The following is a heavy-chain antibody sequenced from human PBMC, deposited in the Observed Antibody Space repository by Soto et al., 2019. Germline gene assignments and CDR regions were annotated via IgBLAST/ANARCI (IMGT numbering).Heavy chain of an antibody. CDR1: GFTLSDYA. D-gene: IGHD1-26*01. J-gene: IGHJ4*02. Sequence: PEVSLRLSCTASGFTLSDYALTWAPQLPGKGLGWVSVICAGGSTYYADSGEGRFTVSGANSKNTLYLQMSSLRAEDTAKYYWAKSGPTTYFDFWGQGTLVTVS. V-gene: IGHV3-23*01. CDR2: ICAGGST. CDR3: AKSGPTTYFDF.